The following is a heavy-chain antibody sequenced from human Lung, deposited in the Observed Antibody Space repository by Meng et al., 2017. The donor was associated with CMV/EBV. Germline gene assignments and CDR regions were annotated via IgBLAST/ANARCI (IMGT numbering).Heavy chain of an antibody. CDR1: GFTFSDYL. J-gene: IGHJ4*02. CDR3: ARVKSSDFWSGYLDY. D-gene: IGHD3-3*01. CDR2: ISTGGGTI. V-gene: IGHV3-11*04. Sequence: GESXKISXAASGFTFSDYLMSWIRQAPGKGLEWISYISTGGGTIYFADSVKGRFTFSRDNAKNSVYLQINSLRAEDTAVYYCARVKSSDFWSGYLDYWGQGSLVTVSS.